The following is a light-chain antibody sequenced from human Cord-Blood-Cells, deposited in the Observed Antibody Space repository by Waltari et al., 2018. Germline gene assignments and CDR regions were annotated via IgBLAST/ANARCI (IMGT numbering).Light chain of an antibody. Sequence: DIQMTQSPSSLSASVGDRVTITCQASQDISNYLNWYQQKPGKAPKLLIYDASNLETGVPSRFSGSGSGTDFTFTISSLQHEDIATYYCQQYDNLQVTFGPGTKVDIK. V-gene: IGKV1-33*01. CDR2: DAS. J-gene: IGKJ3*01. CDR3: QQYDNLQVT. CDR1: QDISNY.